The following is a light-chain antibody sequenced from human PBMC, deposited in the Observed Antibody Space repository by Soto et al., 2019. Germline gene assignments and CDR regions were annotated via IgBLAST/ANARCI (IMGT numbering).Light chain of an antibody. J-gene: IGKJ1*01. Sequence: EFVLTQSPATLSLSPGERATLSCRASQSVSNYLAWYQQKPGQAPRLLIYDATNRATGIPARFSGTGSGTDFTLTISSLEPEDFAVYYCQQHNNWTFGQGTKVDIK. CDR2: DAT. V-gene: IGKV3-11*01. CDR1: QSVSNY. CDR3: QQHNNWT.